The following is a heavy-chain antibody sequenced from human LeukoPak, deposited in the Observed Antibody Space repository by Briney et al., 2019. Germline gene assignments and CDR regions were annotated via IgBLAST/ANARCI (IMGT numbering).Heavy chain of an antibody. CDR3: ARVLAGATRMDYFDY. J-gene: IGHJ4*02. CDR2: ISSSGSTI. CDR1: GFTFSSHE. D-gene: IGHD1-26*01. Sequence: GGSLRLSCAASGFTFSSHEMNWVRQAPGKGLEWVSYISSSGSTIYYADSVNGRFTISRDNTKNSLYLQMNSLRAEDTAVYYGARVLAGATRMDYFDYWGQGTLVTVSS. V-gene: IGHV3-48*03.